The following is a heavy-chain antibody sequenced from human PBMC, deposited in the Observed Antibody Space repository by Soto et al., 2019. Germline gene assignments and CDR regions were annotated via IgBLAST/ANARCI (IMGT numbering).Heavy chain of an antibody. V-gene: IGHV1-18*01. J-gene: IGHJ6*02. Sequence: QVQLVQSGAEVKKPGASVKVSGKTSGYTFNNYGTSWVRQAPGQGLERMGWISDYNGNTNYPQKFQGRVTMTTDRSTKTVYMVLTSLRSDDPAVYYCARDGYYGSGSYGMDVWGRGTTVSVSS. CDR1: GYTFNNYG. CDR2: ISDYNGNT. CDR3: ARDGYYGSGSYGMDV. D-gene: IGHD3-10*01.